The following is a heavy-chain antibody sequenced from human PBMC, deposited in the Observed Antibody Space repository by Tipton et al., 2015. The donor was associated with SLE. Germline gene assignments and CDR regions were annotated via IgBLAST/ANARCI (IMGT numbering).Heavy chain of an antibody. V-gene: IGHV1-18*01. D-gene: IGHD2-15*01. J-gene: IGHJ4*02. CDR1: GYTFTSNG. Sequence: QLVQSGAEVKKPEDSVKVSCKTSGYTFTSNGISWVRQAPGQGLQWMGWISARSGNTNYAQKFRARVTLTTDRSTNTAYMELRSLRSDDTAMYFCARDRDYSLDYWGQGTLVTVSS. CDR2: ISARSGNT. CDR3: ARDRDYSLDY.